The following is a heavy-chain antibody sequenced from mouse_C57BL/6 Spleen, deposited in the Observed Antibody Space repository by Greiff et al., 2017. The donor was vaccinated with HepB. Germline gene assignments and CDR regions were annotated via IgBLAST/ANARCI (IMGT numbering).Heavy chain of an antibody. CDR2: ISDGGSYT. V-gene: IGHV5-4*01. J-gene: IGHJ4*01. CDR3: AREDYGGAMDY. D-gene: IGHD1-1*01. Sequence: EVQLVESGGGLVKPGGSLKLSCAASGFTFSSYAMSWVRQTPEKRLEWVATISDGGSYTYYPDNVKGRFTISRDNAKNNLYLQMSHLKSEETAMYYCAREDYGGAMDYWGQGTSVTVSS. CDR1: GFTFSSYA.